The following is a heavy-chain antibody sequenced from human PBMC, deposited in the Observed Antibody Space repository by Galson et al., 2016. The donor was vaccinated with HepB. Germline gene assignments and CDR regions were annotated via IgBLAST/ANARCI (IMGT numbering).Heavy chain of an antibody. J-gene: IGHJ4*01. CDR1: GFTFSNYA. CDR3: AKESPYSNFRHYYLEN. V-gene: IGHV3-23*01. Sequence: SLRLSCAASGFTFSNYAMNWVRQAPGKGPEWVSAISGISDRTYYADSVKDRFTISRDDSKNTLFLQLNSLRAEDTAVYYCAKESPYSNFRHYYLENWGLGTLVTVSS. CDR2: ISGISDRT. D-gene: IGHD4-11*01.